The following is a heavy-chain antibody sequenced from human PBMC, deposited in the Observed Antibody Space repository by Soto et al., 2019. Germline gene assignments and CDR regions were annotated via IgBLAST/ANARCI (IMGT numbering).Heavy chain of an antibody. CDR1: GGSISSGDYY. V-gene: IGHV4-30-4*01. D-gene: IGHD6-13*01. CDR3: AREIRGAGYSSSWYRIPGDY. Sequence: SETLSLTCTVSGGSISSGDYYWSWIRQPPGKGLEWIGYIYYSGSTYYNPSLKSRVTISVDTSKNQFSLKLSSVTAADTAVYYCAREIRGAGYSSSWYRIPGDYWGQGTLVTVSS. J-gene: IGHJ4*02. CDR2: IYYSGST.